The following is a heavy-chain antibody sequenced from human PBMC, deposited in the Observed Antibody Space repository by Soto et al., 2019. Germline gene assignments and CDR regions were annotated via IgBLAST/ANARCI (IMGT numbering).Heavy chain of an antibody. Sequence: SETLSLTCAVYGGSLSCYYWSWIRQPPGKGLEWIGEINHSGSTNYNPSLKSRVTISVDTSKNQFSLKLSSVTAADTAVYYCARTNRYDFWSGYPRYYFDYWGQGTLVTVSS. CDR2: INHSGST. CDR3: ARTNRYDFWSGYPRYYFDY. D-gene: IGHD3-3*01. V-gene: IGHV4-34*01. CDR1: GGSLSCYY. J-gene: IGHJ4*02.